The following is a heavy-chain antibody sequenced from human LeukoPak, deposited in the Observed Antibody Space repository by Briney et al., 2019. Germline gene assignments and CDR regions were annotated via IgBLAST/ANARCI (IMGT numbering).Heavy chain of an antibody. Sequence: SETLSLTCTVSGGSISSYYWSWIRQPPGKGLEWIGYIYHSGSTYYNPSLKSRVTISVDRSKNQFSLKLSSVTAADTAVYYCARGVYSGNSDYYGMDVWGQGTTVTVSS. CDR1: GGSISSYY. V-gene: IGHV4-59*12. CDR2: IYHSGST. D-gene: IGHD4-23*01. J-gene: IGHJ6*02. CDR3: ARGVYSGNSDYYGMDV.